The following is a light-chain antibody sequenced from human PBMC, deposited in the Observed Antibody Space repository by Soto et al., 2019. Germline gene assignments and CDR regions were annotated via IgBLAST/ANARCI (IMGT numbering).Light chain of an antibody. CDR2: AAS. J-gene: IGKJ1*01. CDR3: QKYNSAPRT. CDR1: QGISNY. V-gene: IGKV1-27*01. Sequence: DIQMTQSPSSLSASVGDRVTITCRASQGISNYLAWYQQKPGKVPKLLIYAASTLQSGVPTRFSGSGSGTEFTLTISSLQTEDVATYYCQKYNSAPRTFGQGTKMEIK.